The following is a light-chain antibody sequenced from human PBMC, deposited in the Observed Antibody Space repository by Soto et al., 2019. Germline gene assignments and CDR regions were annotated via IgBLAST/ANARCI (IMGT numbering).Light chain of an antibody. Sequence: QPVLTQSSSASASLGSSVKLTCTLSSGHSSHIIAWHQQQPGKAPRYLMKLEGSGSYNKGSGVPDRFSGSSSGADRYLTISNLQFEDEADYYCETWDSNTHVFGTGTKLTVL. V-gene: IGLV4-60*02. CDR3: ETWDSNTHV. CDR1: SGHSSHI. CDR2: LEGSGSY. J-gene: IGLJ1*01.